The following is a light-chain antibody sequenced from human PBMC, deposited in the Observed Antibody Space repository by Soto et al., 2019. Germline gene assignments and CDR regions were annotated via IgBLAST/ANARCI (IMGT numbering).Light chain of an antibody. J-gene: IGKJ3*01. CDR2: DTS. CDR1: QSVGNY. Sequence: EVLLTQSPATLSLSPGERATLSCRASQSVGNYLGWYQQKPGQAPRLLIYDTSNRATGVPARFTGSGSGTDFTLTISSLEPEDFAVYYCQQRGNWPPFTFGPGTKVEFK. V-gene: IGKV3-11*01. CDR3: QQRGNWPPFT.